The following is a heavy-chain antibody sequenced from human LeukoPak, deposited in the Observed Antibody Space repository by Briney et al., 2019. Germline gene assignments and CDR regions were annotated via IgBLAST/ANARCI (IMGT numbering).Heavy chain of an antibody. J-gene: IGHJ4*02. CDR1: GYTFTGYY. CDR3: ARAYYDILTGYYYWGTDYYFDY. Sequence: ASVKVSCKASGYTFTGYYMHWVRQAPGQGLEWMGWINPNSGGTNYAQKFQGRVTMTRDTSISTAYMELSRLRSDDTAVYYCARAYYDILTGYYYWGTDYYFDYWGQGTLVTVSS. CDR2: INPNSGGT. D-gene: IGHD3-9*01. V-gene: IGHV1-2*02.